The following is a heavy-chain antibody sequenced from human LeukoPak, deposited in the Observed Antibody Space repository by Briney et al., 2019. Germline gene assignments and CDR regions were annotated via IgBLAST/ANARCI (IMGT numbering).Heavy chain of an antibody. V-gene: IGHV1-24*01. CDR2: FDPEDGET. D-gene: IGHD3-16*02. Sequence: GASVKVSCKVSGYTLTELSMHWVRQAPGKGLEWMGGFDPEDGETIYAQKFQGRVTMTEDTSTDTAYMELSSLRSEDTAVYYCATLTVDYDYVWGSYRYRVGLPDYWGQGTLVTVSS. J-gene: IGHJ4*02. CDR1: GYTLTELS. CDR3: ATLTVDYDYVWGSYRYRVGLPDY.